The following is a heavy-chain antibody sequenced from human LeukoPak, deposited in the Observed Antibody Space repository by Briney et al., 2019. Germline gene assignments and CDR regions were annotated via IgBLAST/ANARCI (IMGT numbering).Heavy chain of an antibody. J-gene: IGHJ4*02. CDR3: AREKPRSCAIDY. CDR2: IGPTGSDR. CDR1: GLTFSTSG. V-gene: IGHV3-21*06. Sequence: GRSLRLSCTASGLTFSTSGFNWVRQAPGKGLEWVASIGPTGSDRYHADSIKGRFTISRDNANNFLYLQMNSLRAEDTAVYYCAREKPRSCAIDYWGQGTLVTVSS. D-gene: IGHD1-26*01.